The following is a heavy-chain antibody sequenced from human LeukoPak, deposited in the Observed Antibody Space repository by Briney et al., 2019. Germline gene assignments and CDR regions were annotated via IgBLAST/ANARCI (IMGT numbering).Heavy chain of an antibody. CDR3: ARDHSRSITMVRGVVYYFDY. CDR1: GISVSSNY. Sequence: GGSLRLSCAASGISVSSNYMNWVRQAPGKGLEWVAVISYDGSNKYYADSVKGRFTISRDNSKNTLYLQMNSLRAEDTAVYYCARDHSRSITMVRGVVYYFDYWGQGTLVTVSS. D-gene: IGHD3-10*01. V-gene: IGHV3-30*03. CDR2: ISYDGSNK. J-gene: IGHJ4*02.